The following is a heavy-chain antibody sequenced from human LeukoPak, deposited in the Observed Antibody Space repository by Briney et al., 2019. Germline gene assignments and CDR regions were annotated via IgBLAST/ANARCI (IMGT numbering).Heavy chain of an antibody. D-gene: IGHD3-22*01. J-gene: IGHJ4*02. CDR2: IYSGGST. CDR3: ARAYDSSGYYPFDY. V-gene: IGHV3-53*01. Sequence: GGSLRLSCAASGFTFSSNYMSWVRQAPGKGLEWVSVIYSGGSTYYADSVKGRFTISRDNSKNTLYLQMNSLRAEDTAVYYCARAYDSSGYYPFDYWGQGTLVTVSS. CDR1: GFTFSSNY.